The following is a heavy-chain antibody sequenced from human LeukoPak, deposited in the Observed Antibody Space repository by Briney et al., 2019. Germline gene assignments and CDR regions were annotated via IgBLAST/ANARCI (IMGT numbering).Heavy chain of an antibody. V-gene: IGHV3-30*02. CDR3: AKDSAVYDSSEFHAFDI. Sequence: GRSLRLSCAASGFTFSSYGMHWVRQAPGKGLEWVAFIRYDGSNKYYADSVKGRFTISRDNSKNTLYLQMNSLRAEDTAVYYCAKDSAVYDSSEFHAFDIWGQGTMVTVSS. CDR2: IRYDGSNK. J-gene: IGHJ3*02. D-gene: IGHD3-22*01. CDR1: GFTFSSYG.